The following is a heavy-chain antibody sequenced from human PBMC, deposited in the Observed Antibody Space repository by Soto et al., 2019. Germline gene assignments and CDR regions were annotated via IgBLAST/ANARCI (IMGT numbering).Heavy chain of an antibody. CDR2: IYSGGST. CDR3: ARVGRPYNWFDP. Sequence: EVQLVETGGGLIQPGGSLRLSCAASGFTVSSNYMSWVRQAPGKGLEWVSVIYSGGSTYYADSVKGRFTISRDNSKNTLYLQMNSLRADDTAVYYCARVGRPYNWFDPWGQGTLVTVSS. J-gene: IGHJ5*02. CDR1: GFTVSSNY. D-gene: IGHD6-25*01. V-gene: IGHV3-53*02.